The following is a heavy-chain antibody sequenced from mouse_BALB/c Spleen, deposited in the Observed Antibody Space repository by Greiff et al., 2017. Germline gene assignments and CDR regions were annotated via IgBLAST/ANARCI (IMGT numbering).Heavy chain of an antibody. V-gene: IGHV1-84*02. CDR3: ARSYDYDSYYFDY. CDR2: IYPGSGNT. Sequence: VQLQQSGPELVKPGASVTISCKASGYTFTDYYINWVKQKPGQGLEWIGWIYPGSGNTKYNEKFKGKATLTVDTSSSTAYMQLSSLTSEDTAVYFCARSYDYDSYYFDYWGQGTTLTGSS. CDR1: GYTFTDYY. D-gene: IGHD2-4*01. J-gene: IGHJ2*01.